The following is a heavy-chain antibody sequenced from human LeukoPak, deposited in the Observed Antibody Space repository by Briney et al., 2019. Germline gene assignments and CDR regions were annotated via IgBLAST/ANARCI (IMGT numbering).Heavy chain of an antibody. CDR3: ARGPYQGWLQLFPDQGFFDY. V-gene: IGHV4-31*03. J-gene: IGHJ4*02. D-gene: IGHD5-12*01. CDR1: GGSISSGGYY. Sequence: SETLSLTCTVSGGSISSGGYYWSWIRQHLGKGLEWIGYIYYSGSTYYNPSLKSRVTISVDTSKNQFSLKLSSVTAADTAVHYCARGPYQGWLQLFPDQGFFDYWGQGTLVTVSS. CDR2: IYYSGST.